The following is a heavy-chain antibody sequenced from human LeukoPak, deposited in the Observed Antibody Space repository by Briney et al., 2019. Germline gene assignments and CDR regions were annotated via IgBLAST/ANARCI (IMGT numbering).Heavy chain of an antibody. CDR1: GGSISSYY. J-gene: IGHJ4*02. CDR3: ARLGSWTVGNDY. V-gene: IGHV4-59*08. D-gene: IGHD6-13*01. Sequence: SETLSLTCTVSGGSISSYYWSWIRQPPGKGLEWIGYIYYSGSANYNPSLKSRVTISVDTSKNQFSLKLSSVTAADTAVYYCARLGSWTVGNDYWGQGTLVTVSS. CDR2: IYYSGSA.